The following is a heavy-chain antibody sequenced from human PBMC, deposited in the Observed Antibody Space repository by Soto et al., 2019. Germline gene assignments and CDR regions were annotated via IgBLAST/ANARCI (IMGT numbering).Heavy chain of an antibody. V-gene: IGHV3-30*18. CDR1: GLIFSNYD. J-gene: IGHJ4*02. D-gene: IGHD2-15*01. Sequence: GGSLRLSCAASGLIFSNYDIHWARHAQGKGQECVPVISYDGSNKHYADSANGRFTISRDNSMNTLYLQMDSLRAEDTAMYYCVKDGSYSLHYWGQGTLVTVSS. CDR2: ISYDGSNK. CDR3: VKDGSYSLHY.